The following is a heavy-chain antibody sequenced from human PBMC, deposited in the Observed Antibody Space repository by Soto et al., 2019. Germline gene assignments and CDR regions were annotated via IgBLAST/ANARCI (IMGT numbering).Heavy chain of an antibody. CDR3: ARGEHYYYYGMDV. J-gene: IGHJ6*02. CDR1: GGTFSSYA. Sequence: ASVKVSCKASGGTFSSYAISWVRQAPGQGLEWMGGIIPISGTANYAQKFQGRVTITADESTSTAYMELSSLRSEDTAVYYCARGEHYYYYGMDVWRQGTTVTVSS. V-gene: IGHV1-69*13. CDR2: IIPISGTA. D-gene: IGHD1-26*01.